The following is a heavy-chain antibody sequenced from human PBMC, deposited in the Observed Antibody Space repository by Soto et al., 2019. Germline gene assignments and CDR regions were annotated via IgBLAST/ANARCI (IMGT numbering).Heavy chain of an antibody. J-gene: IGHJ6*02. V-gene: IGHV3-72*01. CDR3: TRGASYGSGYRYGMDV. Sequence: GGSLRLSCAASGFTFSDHYMDWVRQAPGKGLEWVGRTRNKANSYTTEYAASVKGRFTISRDDSKNSLYLQMNSLRTEDTALYYCTRGASYGSGYRYGMDVWGQGTTVTVSS. D-gene: IGHD3-10*01. CDR1: GFTFSDHY. CDR2: TRNKANSYTT.